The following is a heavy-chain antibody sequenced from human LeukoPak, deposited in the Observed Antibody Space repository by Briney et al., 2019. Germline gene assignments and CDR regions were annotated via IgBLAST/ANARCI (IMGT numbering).Heavy chain of an antibody. CDR2: VSLEGTTK. J-gene: IGHJ4*02. Sequence: PGGSLRLSCAASGFTFRTYPFYWVRQAPGKGLEWVAVVSLEGTTKYYADSVKGRFSVSKDNSKNTVYLQMNSLRVEDTAVYYRVREWFGELEWGQGTLVTVSS. CDR3: VREWFGELE. V-gene: IGHV3-30*01. D-gene: IGHD3-10*01. CDR1: GFTFRTYP.